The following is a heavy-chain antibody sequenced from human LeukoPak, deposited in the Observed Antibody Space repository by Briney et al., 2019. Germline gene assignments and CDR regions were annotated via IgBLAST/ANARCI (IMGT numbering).Heavy chain of an antibody. CDR3: AKGGPSSSYYGSWCLEP. CDR1: GFTVRNIS. D-gene: IGHD1-26*01. Sequence: SGGSLRLSCAAPGFTVRNISMTWVRQAAGKGLEWVSVIYGSGATHYEESVQDRCTISSDTTKNTQDLQMNSLRAAYSPMYYSAKGGPSSSYYGSWCLEPWGQGTLVTVSS. J-gene: IGHJ5*02. V-gene: IGHV3-66*01. CDR2: IYGSGAT.